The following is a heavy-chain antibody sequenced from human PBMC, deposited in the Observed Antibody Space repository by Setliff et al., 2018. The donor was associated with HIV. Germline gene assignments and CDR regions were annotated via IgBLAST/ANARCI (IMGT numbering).Heavy chain of an antibody. CDR3: ARRSIVGVTRGFYYYGLDV. CDR1: GGSISSSGYY. D-gene: IGHD1-26*01. Sequence: SETLSLTCSVSGGSISSSGYYWSWIRQHPGKGLEWLGYIHYSGTTYYSPSLKSRVTISVDTSKNQFSLKLSSVTAADTAVYYCARRSIVGVTRGFYYYGLDVWGQGTTVTVSS. V-gene: IGHV4-30-4*01. CDR2: IHYSGTT. J-gene: IGHJ6*02.